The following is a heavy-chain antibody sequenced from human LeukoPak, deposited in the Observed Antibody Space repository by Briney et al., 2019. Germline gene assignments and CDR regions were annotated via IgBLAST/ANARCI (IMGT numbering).Heavy chain of an antibody. CDR2: INPDSGAT. J-gene: IGHJ4*02. CDR3: ARPSDYGDYIDY. V-gene: IGHV1-2*02. D-gene: IGHD4-17*01. Sequence: EASVKVSCKASGYTFTGYYMHWVRQAPGQGLEWMAKINPDSGATAYAERFQGRVTLTRDTSISTIYMELRTLTSGDTAVYYCARPSDYGDYIDYWGQGTPVTVSS. CDR1: GYTFTGYY.